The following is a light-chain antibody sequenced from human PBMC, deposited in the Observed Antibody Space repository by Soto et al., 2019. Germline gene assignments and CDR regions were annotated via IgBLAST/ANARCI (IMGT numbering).Light chain of an antibody. CDR1: KLGDKY. CDR2: QHS. CDR3: QAWDSSTDVV. J-gene: IGLJ2*01. V-gene: IGLV3-1*01. Sequence: SYELTQPPSVSVSPGQTASITCSGDKLGDKYTCWYQQKPGQSPVLVIYQHSQRPSGIPERFSGSNSGNTATLTISGTQAMDEADYSCQAWDSSTDVVFGGGTKVTVL.